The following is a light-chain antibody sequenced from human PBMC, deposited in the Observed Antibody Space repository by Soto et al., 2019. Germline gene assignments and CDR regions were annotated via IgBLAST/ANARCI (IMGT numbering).Light chain of an antibody. Sequence: DIQMTQSPSTLSASVGDRVTITCRASQSISSWLAWYQQKPGKAPKLLIYKASSLESGVPSRFSGSGSGTGFTLTISSLQPDDFATYYCQQYNSSPTFGQGTKVELK. CDR3: QQYNSSPT. CDR2: KAS. CDR1: QSISSW. V-gene: IGKV1-5*03. J-gene: IGKJ1*01.